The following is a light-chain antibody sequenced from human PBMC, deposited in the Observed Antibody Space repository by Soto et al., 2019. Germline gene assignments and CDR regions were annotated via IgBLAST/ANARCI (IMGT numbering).Light chain of an antibody. J-gene: IGKJ1*01. CDR1: QSVSSN. CDR3: QQYKNWPWT. CDR2: GAS. V-gene: IGKV3-15*01. Sequence: IVFRQSRSTLHESPGERATLSCRASQSVSSNLAWYQQKPGQAPRLLIYGASTRATGIPARFSGSGSGTEFTLTISSLQSEDFAVYYCQQYKNWPWTFGQGTKVDIK.